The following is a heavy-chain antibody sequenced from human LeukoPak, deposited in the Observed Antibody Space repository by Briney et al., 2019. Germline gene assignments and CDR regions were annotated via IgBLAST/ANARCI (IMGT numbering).Heavy chain of an antibody. D-gene: IGHD2-15*01. Sequence: GGSLRLSCAASEVTFSNAWMSWVRQAPRKGLEWVGRIKSKTDGGTTDYAAPVKGRFTISRDDSKNTLYLQMNSLKSEDTAVYYCTTIRGFCSGRSCLGYWGQGTLVTVSS. CDR1: EVTFSNAW. J-gene: IGHJ4*02. V-gene: IGHV3-15*01. CDR2: IKSKTDGGTT. CDR3: TTIRGFCSGRSCLGY.